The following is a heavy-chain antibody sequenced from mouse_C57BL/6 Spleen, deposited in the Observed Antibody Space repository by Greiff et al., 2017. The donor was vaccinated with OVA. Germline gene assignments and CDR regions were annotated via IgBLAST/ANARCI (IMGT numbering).Heavy chain of an antibody. CDR3: ARVRDGSFDY. J-gene: IGHJ2*01. CDR1: GYAFTTYL. V-gene: IGHV1-54*01. Sequence: VQLQQSGAELVRPGTSVKVSCKASGYAFTTYLIEWVKQRPGQGLEWIGVITPGRGGPNYNEKFKGKATLTADKSSSTAYMQLSSLTSEDSAVYFCARVRDGSFDYWGQGTTLTVSS. CDR2: ITPGRGGP. D-gene: IGHD3-3*01.